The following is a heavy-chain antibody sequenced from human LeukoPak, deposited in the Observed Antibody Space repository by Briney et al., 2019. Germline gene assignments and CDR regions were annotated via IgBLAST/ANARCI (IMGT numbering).Heavy chain of an antibody. CDR1: GSTFSSYW. J-gene: IGHJ6*03. Sequence: PGGSLRLSCAASGSTFSSYWMYWVRQVPGKGLVWVSRINSNGRSTNYADSVKGRFTISRDNAKNPLYLQMNGLRAEDTAVYYCARGGYGGKDSYMDAWGKGTTVTVSS. D-gene: IGHD4-23*01. CDR2: INSNGRST. CDR3: ARGGYGGKDSYMDA. V-gene: IGHV3-74*01.